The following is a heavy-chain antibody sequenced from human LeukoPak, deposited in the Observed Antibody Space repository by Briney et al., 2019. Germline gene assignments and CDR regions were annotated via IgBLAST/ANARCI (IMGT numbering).Heavy chain of an antibody. Sequence: ASVKVSCKSSGYTFTRNYMHWVRQAPGQGLERVGLINPTGSTAWSAQKFRGRLTMTRDLSTTTDYMELSSLRLEDTAVYYCARDNSLEDMAWWFDPWGQGTLVIVSS. CDR3: ARDNSLEDMAWWFDP. V-gene: IGHV1-46*01. D-gene: IGHD5-24*01. J-gene: IGHJ5*02. CDR1: GYTFTRNY. CDR2: INPTGSTA.